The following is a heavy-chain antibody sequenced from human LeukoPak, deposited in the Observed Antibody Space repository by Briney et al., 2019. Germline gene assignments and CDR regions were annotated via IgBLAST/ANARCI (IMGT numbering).Heavy chain of an antibody. Sequence: ASVKVSCKASGYTFTSYGISWVRQAPGQGLEWMGWISAYNGNTNYAQKLQGRVTMTTDTSTSTAYMELRSVRSDDTAVYSCARDPKTTVVTPDSYYGMDVWGQGTTVTVSS. J-gene: IGHJ6*02. CDR3: ARDPKTTVVTPDSYYGMDV. D-gene: IGHD4-23*01. CDR1: GYTFTSYG. CDR2: ISAYNGNT. V-gene: IGHV1-18*01.